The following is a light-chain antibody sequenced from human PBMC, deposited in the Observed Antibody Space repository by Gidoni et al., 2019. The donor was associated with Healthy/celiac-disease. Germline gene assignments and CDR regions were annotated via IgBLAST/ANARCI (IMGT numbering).Light chain of an antibody. CDR1: QSGLSSYNNENY. CDR2: WAS. CDR3: QQYYSTPLT. Sequence: DIVMTQSPDPLAVSLGGRATINCKSSQSGLSSYNNENYLTWYQQKPGQSPKLLIYWASTRESGVPDRVSGSGSGTDFTLNISSLQAEDVAVYYCQQYYSTPLTFGGGTKVEIK. V-gene: IGKV4-1*01. J-gene: IGKJ4*01.